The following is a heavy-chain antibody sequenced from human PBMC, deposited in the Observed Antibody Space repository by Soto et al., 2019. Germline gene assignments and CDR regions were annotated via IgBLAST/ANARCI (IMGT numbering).Heavy chain of an antibody. J-gene: IGHJ6*02. Sequence: QIQLQESGPGLVKPSGTLSLTCTVSSGSITSNNWWSWVRQSPGKGLEWIGEIYHTGSTNYSPSLKSRVALSLDKSKPQFTLKLTSVTAADTTKSSCARVGAYMYYPHAMDVWGQGTTVTFSS. CDR3: ARVGAYMYYPHAMDV. CDR1: SGSITSNNW. V-gene: IGHV4-4*02. CDR2: IYHTGST. D-gene: IGHD4-17*01.